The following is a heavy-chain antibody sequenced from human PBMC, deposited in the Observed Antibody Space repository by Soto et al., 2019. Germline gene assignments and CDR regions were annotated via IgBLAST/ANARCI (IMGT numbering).Heavy chain of an antibody. V-gene: IGHV4-59*01. Sequence: QVQLQESGPGLVKPSETLSLTCTVSGGSISSYYWSWIRQPPGKGLEWIGYIYYSGSTDYDPSLKSRVTISVNPPKNHFPLKLSSVPPADTAVYYCATRWGTSFDFWGQGTLVTVSS. D-gene: IGHD7-27*01. CDR3: ATRWGTSFDF. J-gene: IGHJ4*02. CDR2: IYYSGST. CDR1: GGSISSYY.